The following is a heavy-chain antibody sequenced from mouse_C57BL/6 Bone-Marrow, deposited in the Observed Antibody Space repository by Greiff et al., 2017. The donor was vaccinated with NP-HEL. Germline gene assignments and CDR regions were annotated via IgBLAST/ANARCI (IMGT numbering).Heavy chain of an antibody. J-gene: IGHJ4*01. Sequence: VQLQQSGPELVKPGASVKISCKASGYSFTGYYMNWVKQSPEKSLERIGEINPSTGGTTYNQKFKAKATLTVDKSSSTAYMQLKSLTSEDSAVYYCARKDITTVVAPRAMDYWGQGTSVTVSS. CDR1: GYSFTGYY. CDR2: INPSTGGT. D-gene: IGHD1-1*01. V-gene: IGHV1-42*01. CDR3: ARKDITTVVAPRAMDY.